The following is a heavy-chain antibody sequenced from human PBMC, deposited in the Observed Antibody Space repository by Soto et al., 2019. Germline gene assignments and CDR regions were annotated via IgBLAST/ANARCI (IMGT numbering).Heavy chain of an antibody. CDR1: GYTFASYD. CDR3: ARGDYDSSGYHPLLSY. V-gene: IGHV1-8*01. J-gene: IGHJ4*02. Sequence: ASVKVSCKASGYTFASYDINWVRQATGQGLEWMGWMNPNSGNTGYAQKFQGRVTMTRNTSISTAYMELSSLRSEDTAVYYCARGDYDSSGYHPLLSYWGQGTLVTVSS. CDR2: MNPNSGNT. D-gene: IGHD3-22*01.